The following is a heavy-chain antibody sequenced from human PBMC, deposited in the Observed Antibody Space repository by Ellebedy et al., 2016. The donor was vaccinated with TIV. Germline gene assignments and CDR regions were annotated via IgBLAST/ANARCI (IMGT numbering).Heavy chain of an antibody. V-gene: IGHV1-24*01. D-gene: IGHD3-3*01. Sequence: ASVKVSXXVSGYTLTELSIHWARQAPGKGLEWVGGFGPEDGETFYAQKFQGRVTMTEDTSTGTAYMELSSLRSEDTAVYYCAADEADYDFWSELDVWGTGTTVTVSS. CDR2: FGPEDGET. CDR3: AADEADYDFWSELDV. CDR1: GYTLTELS. J-gene: IGHJ6*04.